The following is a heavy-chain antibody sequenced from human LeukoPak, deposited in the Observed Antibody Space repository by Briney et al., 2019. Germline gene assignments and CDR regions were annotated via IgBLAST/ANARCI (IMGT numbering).Heavy chain of an antibody. CDR2: IYSSGST. J-gene: IGHJ4*02. V-gene: IGHV4-61*02. Sequence: SETLSLTCTVSGGSISSGNYYWSWIRQPAGKGLEWIGRIYSSGSTNYNPSLKSRVTISVDTSKNQFSLKLSSVTAADTAVYPCARGGYCGGDCYFYYWGQGTLVTVSS. D-gene: IGHD2-21*02. CDR1: GGSISSGNYY. CDR3: ARGGYCGGDCYFYY.